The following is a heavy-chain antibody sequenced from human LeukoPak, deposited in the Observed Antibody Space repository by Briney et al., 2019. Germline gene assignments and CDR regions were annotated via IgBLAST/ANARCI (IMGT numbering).Heavy chain of an antibody. CDR1: GFTFSSYG. V-gene: IGHV4-39*07. CDR3: ARGTLYRGWSYYLDF. J-gene: IGHJ4*02. CDR2: VYYSGTT. Sequence: GSLRLSCAASGFTFSSYGMHWVRQPPGKALEWIGSVYYSGTTSYNPSLKGRVTISVDMSKNHFSLRLRSVTAADTAMYYCARGTLYRGWSYYLDFWGQGSQVTVSS. D-gene: IGHD6-19*01.